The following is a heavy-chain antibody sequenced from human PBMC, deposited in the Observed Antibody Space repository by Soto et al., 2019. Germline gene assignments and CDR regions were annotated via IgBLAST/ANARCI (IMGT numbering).Heavy chain of an antibody. J-gene: IGHJ5*02. D-gene: IGHD5-12*01. CDR3: AKDPRYSGGVSWFDP. Sequence: PGGSLRLSCAASGFTFSSYAMSWVRQAPGKGLEWVSAISGSGGSTYYADSVKGRFTISRDNSKNTLYLQMNSLRAEDTAVYYCAKDPRYSGGVSWFDPWGQGTLVTVSS. V-gene: IGHV3-23*01. CDR1: GFTFSSYA. CDR2: ISGSGGST.